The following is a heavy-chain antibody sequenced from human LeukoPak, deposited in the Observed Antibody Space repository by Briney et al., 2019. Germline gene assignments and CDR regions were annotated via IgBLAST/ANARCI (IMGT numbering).Heavy chain of an antibody. Sequence: GGSLRLSCAASGFTFSTYAMNWVRQAPGKGLEWVSGISGSGGSTYYADSVKGRFTISRDNAKNSLYLQMNSLRVEDTAVYYCARAAGWLDPWGQGTLVTVSS. CDR2: ISGSGGST. J-gene: IGHJ5*02. CDR1: GFTFSTYA. CDR3: ARAAGWLDP. V-gene: IGHV3-23*01.